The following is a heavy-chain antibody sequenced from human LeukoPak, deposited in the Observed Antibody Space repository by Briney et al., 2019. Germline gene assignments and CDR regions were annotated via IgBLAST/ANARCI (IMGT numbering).Heavy chain of an antibody. CDR1: GGSISTSY. V-gene: IGHV4-4*09. D-gene: IGHD1-1*01. CDR2: IYTTEST. J-gene: IGHJ4*02. Sequence: SATLSLICPVSGGSISTSYWSWIRQPPGKGLECLGYIYTTESTNYNPARESRVTISVDPSKNQFSLMLSSVTAADTAFYYCARRRTTGTTGYFDYWGQGILVTVSS. CDR3: ARRRTTGTTGYFDY.